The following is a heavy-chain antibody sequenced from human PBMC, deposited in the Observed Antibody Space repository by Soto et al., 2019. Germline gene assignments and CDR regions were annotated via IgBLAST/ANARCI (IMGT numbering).Heavy chain of an antibody. CDR3: ARAIDRYYYYYGMDV. CDR2: INPNSGGT. CDR1: GYTFTGYY. J-gene: IGHJ6*02. Sequence: ASVKVSCKASGYTFTGYYMHWVRQAPGQGLEWMGWINPNSGGTNYAQKFQGWVTMTRDTSISTAYMELSRLRSDDTAVYYCARAIDRYYYYYGMDVWGQGTTVTVSS. D-gene: IGHD3-22*01. V-gene: IGHV1-2*04.